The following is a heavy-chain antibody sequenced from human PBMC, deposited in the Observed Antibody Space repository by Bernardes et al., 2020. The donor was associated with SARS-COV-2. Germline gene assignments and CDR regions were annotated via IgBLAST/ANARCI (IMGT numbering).Heavy chain of an antibody. V-gene: IGHV1-2*02. CDR2: ISPKSGAA. CDR3: ARTFYYDRGGNSVFDH. Sequence: ASVKVSCTASGYTFRDYYIHWLRQAPGQGFEWMGWISPKSGAANYAQKFQGRVTMTRDTAISTEYMELSRLTSDDTAVYYCARTFYYDRGGNSVFDHWGQGTLVSVSS. J-gene: IGHJ4*02. D-gene: IGHD3-22*01. CDR1: GYTFRDYY.